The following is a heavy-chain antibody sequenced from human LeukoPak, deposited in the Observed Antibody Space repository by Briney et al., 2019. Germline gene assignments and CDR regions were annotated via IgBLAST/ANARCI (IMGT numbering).Heavy chain of an antibody. J-gene: IGHJ3*02. V-gene: IGHV3-73*01. Sequence: PGGSLRLSCAASGFTFSGSAMHWVRQASGKVLEWVGRIRSKANSYATAYAASVKGRFTISRDDSKNTAYLQMNSLKTEDTAVYYCAHDAFDIWGQGTMVTVSS. CDR3: AHDAFDI. CDR2: IRSKANSYAT. CDR1: GFTFSGSA.